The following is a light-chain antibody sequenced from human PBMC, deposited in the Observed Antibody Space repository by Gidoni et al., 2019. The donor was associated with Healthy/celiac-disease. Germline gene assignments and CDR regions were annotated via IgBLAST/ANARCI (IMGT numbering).Light chain of an antibody. Sequence: ENVLTQSPGTLSLSPGERATLSCRASQSVSSSYLAWYQQKPGQAPRLLIYGASSRATGIPDRFSGSGSGTDFTLTISRLDPEDFAVYYCQQYGSSPHTFGQGTKLEIK. CDR3: QQYGSSPHT. CDR2: GAS. CDR1: QSVSSSY. J-gene: IGKJ2*01. V-gene: IGKV3-20*01.